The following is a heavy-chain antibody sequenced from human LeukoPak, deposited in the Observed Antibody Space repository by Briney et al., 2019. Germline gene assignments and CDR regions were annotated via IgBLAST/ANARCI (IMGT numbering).Heavy chain of an antibody. CDR3: ARRRYYDGSGYLE. CDR1: GDSVSRSDSY. D-gene: IGHD3-22*01. J-gene: IGHJ1*01. CDR2: IYYSDRN. V-gene: IGHV4-39*01. Sequence: PEPLSLTCSVSGDSVSRSDSYWHWIRKSPGEGLDWIGTIYYSDRNYYSPSLKSLVTMSVDPSNNQYSLNLRSVTAADTAVYYCARRRYYDGSGYLEWGQGTLLSVSS.